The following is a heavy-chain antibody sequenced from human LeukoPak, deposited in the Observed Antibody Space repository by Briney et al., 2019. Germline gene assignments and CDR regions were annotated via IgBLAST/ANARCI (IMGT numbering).Heavy chain of an antibody. D-gene: IGHD3-16*02. CDR3: ARGWGLGLRLGELSFNDY. CDR2: ISSSSSYI. J-gene: IGHJ4*02. CDR1: GFTFSTYS. V-gene: IGHV3-21*05. Sequence: GGSLRLSCAASGFTFSTYSMNWVRQAPGKGLEWVSYISSSSSYIYYADSVKGRFTISRDNAKNSLYLQMNSLRAEDTAVYYCARGWGLGLRLGELSFNDYWGQGTLVTVSS.